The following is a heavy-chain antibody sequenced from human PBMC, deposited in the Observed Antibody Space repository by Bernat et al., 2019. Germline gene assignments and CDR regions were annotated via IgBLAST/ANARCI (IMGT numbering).Heavy chain of an antibody. J-gene: IGHJ4*02. CDR3: ARDHYYDSSGYYSSFEY. D-gene: IGHD3-22*01. V-gene: IGHV3-33*01. CDR2: IWYDGSNK. CDR1: GFTFSSYG. Sequence: QVQLVESGGGVVQPGRSLRLSCAASGFTFSSYGMHWVRQAPGKGLEWVAVIWYDGSNKYYADSEKGRFTISRDNSKNTLYLQMYSLRAEDTAVYYCARDHYYDSSGYYSSFEYWGQGALVTVSS.